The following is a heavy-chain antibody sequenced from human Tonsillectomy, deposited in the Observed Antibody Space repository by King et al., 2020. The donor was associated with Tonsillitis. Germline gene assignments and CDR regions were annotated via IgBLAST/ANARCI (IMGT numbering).Heavy chain of an antibody. CDR1: GFTFSSYA. CDR3: ARNDYGDYYSYMDV. CDR2: ISGSGRNT. V-gene: IGHV3-23*04. J-gene: IGHJ6*03. Sequence: VQLVESGGGLVQPGGSLRLSCAASGFTFSSYAMSWVRQAPGKGLEWVSPISGSGRNTYYADSVKGRFTISRDNSMNTLYLQMNSLRAEDTAVYYCARNDYGDYYSYMDVWGKGTTVTVSS. D-gene: IGHD4/OR15-4a*01.